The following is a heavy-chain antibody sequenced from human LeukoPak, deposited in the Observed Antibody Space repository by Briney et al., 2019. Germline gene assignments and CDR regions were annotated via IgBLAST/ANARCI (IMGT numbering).Heavy chain of an antibody. J-gene: IGHJ4*02. CDR3: ARDSNADGDHKGRFDY. CDR2: VYSSGGT. Sequence: PSETLSLTCTVSGGSINSYFWSSIRQPAGKGLEWIGRVYSSGGTKYNPSLKSRVTISLDTSKNQFSLRLTSVTAADSALYFCARDSNADGDHKGRFDYWGQGSLVTVSS. D-gene: IGHD4-17*01. V-gene: IGHV4-4*07. CDR1: GGSINSYF.